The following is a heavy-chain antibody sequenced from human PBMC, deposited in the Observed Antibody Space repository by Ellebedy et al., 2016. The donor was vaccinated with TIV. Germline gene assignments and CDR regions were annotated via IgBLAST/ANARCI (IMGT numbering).Heavy chain of an antibody. CDR1: GFTFSSYS. Sequence: GESLKISXAASGFTFSSYSMNWVRQAPGKGLEWVSSISSSSSYIYYADSVKGRFTISRDNAKNSLYLQMNSLRAEDTAVYYCHVFGVVIRLLWGQGTLVTVSS. CDR3: HVFGVVIRLL. J-gene: IGHJ4*02. D-gene: IGHD3-3*01. CDR2: ISSSSSYI. V-gene: IGHV3-21*01.